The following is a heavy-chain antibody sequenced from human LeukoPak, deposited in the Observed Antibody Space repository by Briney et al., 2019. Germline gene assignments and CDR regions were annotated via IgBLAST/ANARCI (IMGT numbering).Heavy chain of an antibody. Sequence: GASVKVSCKASGGTFSSYAIIWVRQAPGQGLEWMGGIIPIFGTANYAQKFQGRVTITADESTSTAYMELSSLRSEDTAVYYCARGKVDYDSSGYFWGQGTLVTVSS. CDR1: GGTFSSYA. CDR3: ARGKVDYDSSGYF. D-gene: IGHD3-22*01. J-gene: IGHJ4*02. CDR2: IIPIFGTA. V-gene: IGHV1-69*13.